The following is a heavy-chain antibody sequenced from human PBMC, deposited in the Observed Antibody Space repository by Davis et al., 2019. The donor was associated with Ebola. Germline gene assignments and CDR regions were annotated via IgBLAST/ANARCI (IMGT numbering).Heavy chain of an antibody. Sequence: ASVKVSCKASGYTFTSYYMHWVRQAPGQGLEWMGIINPSGGSTSYAQKFQGRVAMTRDTSTSTVYMELSSLRSEDTAVYYCARDIRPMITFGGVIVPHNWFDPWGQGTLVTVSS. J-gene: IGHJ5*02. CDR2: INPSGGST. CDR1: GYTFTSYY. CDR3: ARDIRPMITFGGVIVPHNWFDP. V-gene: IGHV1-46*01. D-gene: IGHD3-16*02.